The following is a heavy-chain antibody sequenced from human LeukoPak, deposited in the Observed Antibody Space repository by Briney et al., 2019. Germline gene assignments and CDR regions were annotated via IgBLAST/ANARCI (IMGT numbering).Heavy chain of an antibody. V-gene: IGHV3-7*01. Sequence: PGGSLRLSCAASGFPFGYYWMNWGRQLPGKGLEWLANIKQDGSHINYLDSVKGRFTVSRDNSKNSLYLQMNRLRAEDTGIYYCARDVDKNNGPDSWGQGTLVIVSS. CDR3: ARDVDKNNGPDS. J-gene: IGHJ5*01. CDR1: GFPFGYYW. D-gene: IGHD2/OR15-2a*01. CDR2: IKQDGSHI.